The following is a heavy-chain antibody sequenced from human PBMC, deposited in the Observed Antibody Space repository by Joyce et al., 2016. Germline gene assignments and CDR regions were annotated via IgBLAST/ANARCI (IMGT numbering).Heavy chain of an antibody. J-gene: IGHJ6*02. CDR1: GFSLSTSGVG. Sequence: QVTLKESGPTLVKPTQTLTLTCTFSGFSLSTSGVGVGWIRPPPGKALEWLALIYWDDVKRYSSSLKSRLTITKDTSKNQVVLTMTNMDPVDTATYYCAHAPATDRYYGMDVWGQGTTVTVSS. CDR3: AHAPATDRYYGMDV. V-gene: IGHV2-5*02. CDR2: IYWDDVK. D-gene: IGHD6-25*01.